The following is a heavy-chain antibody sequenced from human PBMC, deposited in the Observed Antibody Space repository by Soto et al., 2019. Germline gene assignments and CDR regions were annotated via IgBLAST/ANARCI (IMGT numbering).Heavy chain of an antibody. CDR2: IWYDGSNK. CDR3: ARRGAHSNYLDY. D-gene: IGHD4-4*01. J-gene: IGHJ4*02. Sequence: GGSLRLSCAASGFTFSSYGMHWVRQAPGKGLEWVAVIWYDGSNKYYADSVKGRFTISRDNSKNTLYLQMNSLRAEDTAVYYCARRGAHSNYLDYWGQGTLVTVSS. CDR1: GFTFSSYG. V-gene: IGHV3-33*01.